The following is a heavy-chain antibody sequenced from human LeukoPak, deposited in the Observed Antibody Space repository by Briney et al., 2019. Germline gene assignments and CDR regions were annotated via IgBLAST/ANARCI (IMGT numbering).Heavy chain of an antibody. Sequence: GGSLRLSCAASGFTFSSYWMSWVRQAPGKGLEWVANIKQDGSEKYYVDSVKGWFTISRDNSKNTLYLQMNSLRAEDTAVYYCAKGIDSSGPYYFDYWGQGTLVTVSS. D-gene: IGHD3-22*01. CDR1: GFTFSSYW. V-gene: IGHV3-7*05. J-gene: IGHJ4*02. CDR3: AKGIDSSGPYYFDY. CDR2: IKQDGSEK.